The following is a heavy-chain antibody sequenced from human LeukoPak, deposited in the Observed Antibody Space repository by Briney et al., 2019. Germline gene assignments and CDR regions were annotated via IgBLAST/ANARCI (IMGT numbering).Heavy chain of an antibody. Sequence: GSLRLSCAASGFTFSSYGMHWVRQAPGKGLEWVAVISYDGSNKYYADSVKGRFTISRDNSKNMLYLQMNSLRAEDTAVYYCAKDFRSLWSLYYFDYWGQGTLVTVSS. CDR2: ISYDGSNK. J-gene: IGHJ4*02. CDR1: GFTFSSYG. D-gene: IGHD2-8*02. CDR3: AKDFRSLWSLYYFDY. V-gene: IGHV3-30*18.